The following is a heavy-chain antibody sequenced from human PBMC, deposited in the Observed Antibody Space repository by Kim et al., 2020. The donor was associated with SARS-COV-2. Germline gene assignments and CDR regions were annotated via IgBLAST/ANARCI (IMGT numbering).Heavy chain of an antibody. Sequence: GGSLRLSCAASGFTFDDYAMHWVRQAPGKGLEWVSLISGDGGSTYYADSVKGRFTISRDNSKNSLYLQMNSLRTEDTALYYCAKYDSSGYFSGGIDYWGQGTLVTVSS. D-gene: IGHD3-22*01. V-gene: IGHV3-43*02. CDR2: ISGDGGST. CDR1: GFTFDDYA. J-gene: IGHJ4*02. CDR3: AKYDSSGYFSGGIDY.